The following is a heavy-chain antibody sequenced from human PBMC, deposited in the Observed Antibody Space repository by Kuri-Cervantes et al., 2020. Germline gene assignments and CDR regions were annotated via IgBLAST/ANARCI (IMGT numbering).Heavy chain of an antibody. CDR1: GFTVSTNY. Sequence: GESLKISCAASGFTVSTNYMSWVRQAPGKGLEWVSVIYSGGSTYYGDSVKGRFTVSRDNAKNSLYLQMNSLRAEDTAVYYCARDQGGYCSSTSCPRREFDYWGQGTLVTVSS. CDR2: IYSGGST. CDR3: ARDQGGYCSSTSCPRREFDY. D-gene: IGHD2-2*01. J-gene: IGHJ4*02. V-gene: IGHV3-53*01.